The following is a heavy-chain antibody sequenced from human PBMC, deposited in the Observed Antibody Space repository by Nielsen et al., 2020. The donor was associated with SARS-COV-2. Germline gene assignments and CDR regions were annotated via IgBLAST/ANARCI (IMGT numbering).Heavy chain of an antibody. CDR3: AKGNSKLSWFGELALYYYYYGLDV. CDR2: IKPDGSEK. CDR1: GFTFSSLW. J-gene: IGHJ6*02. D-gene: IGHD3-10*01. V-gene: IGHV3-7*01. Sequence: GGSLRLPCAASGFTFSSLWMSWVRQVPGKGLEWVAAIKPDGSEKFYVDSVKGRFTISRDNAKNSMSLQMNSLRVEDTAVYYCAKGNSKLSWFGELALYYYYYGLDVWGQGATVTVSS.